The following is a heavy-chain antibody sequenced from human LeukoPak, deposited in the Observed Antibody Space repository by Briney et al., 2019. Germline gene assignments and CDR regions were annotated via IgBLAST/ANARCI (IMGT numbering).Heavy chain of an antibody. J-gene: IGHJ6*03. Sequence: PSETLSLTCAVYGGSFSGYYWSWIRQPPGKGLEWIGEINHSGSTNYNPSLKSRVTISLDTSKNQFSLNLISVTAADTAVYYCARESRFKDSSSWYGNYYYYMDVWGKGTTVTISS. CDR1: GGSFSGYY. D-gene: IGHD6-13*01. CDR3: ARESRFKDSSSWYGNYYYYMDV. V-gene: IGHV4-34*01. CDR2: INHSGST.